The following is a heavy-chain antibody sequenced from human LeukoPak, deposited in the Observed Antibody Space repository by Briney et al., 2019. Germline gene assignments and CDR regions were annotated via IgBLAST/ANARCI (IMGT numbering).Heavy chain of an antibody. CDR3: ARDYYGDPYDAFDI. V-gene: IGHV4-61*01. J-gene: IGHJ3*02. Sequence: SETLSLTCTVSGGSVSSGSYYWSWIRQPPGKGLEWIGYIYYSGSTYYNPSLKSRVTISVDTSKNQFSLKLSSVTAADTAVYYCARDYYGDPYDAFDIWGQGTMVTVSS. CDR2: IYYSGST. CDR1: GGSVSSGSYY. D-gene: IGHD4-17*01.